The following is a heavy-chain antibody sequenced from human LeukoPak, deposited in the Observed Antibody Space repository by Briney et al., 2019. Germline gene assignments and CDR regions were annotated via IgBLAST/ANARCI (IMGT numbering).Heavy chain of an antibody. V-gene: IGHV4-61*02. D-gene: IGHD6-13*01. CDR2: THTSGNT. CDR1: GGSITSGSYY. Sequence: SETLSLTCSVSGGSITSGSYYWSWIRQPAGKGLEWIGRTHTSGNTNYNPSLKSRVTISVDTSKNQFSLKLSSVTAADTAVYYCARAYSSSWYFNWFDPWGQGTLVTVSS. J-gene: IGHJ5*02. CDR3: ARAYSSSWYFNWFDP.